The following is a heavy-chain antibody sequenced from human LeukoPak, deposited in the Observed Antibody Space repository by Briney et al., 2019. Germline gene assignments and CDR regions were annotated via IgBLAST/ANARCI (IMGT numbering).Heavy chain of an antibody. CDR2: IRSKAYGGTT. CDR1: GFTFCDYA. J-gene: IGHJ6*02. V-gene: IGHV3-49*04. Sequence: PGGSLRLSCTASGFTFCDYAMSWVRQAPGKGVEWGGFIRSKAYGGTTEYAASVKGRFTISRDDSKSIAYLQINSLKTEHTAVYYCTRMNYYYGMDVWGQGTTVTVSS. CDR3: TRMNYYYGMDV.